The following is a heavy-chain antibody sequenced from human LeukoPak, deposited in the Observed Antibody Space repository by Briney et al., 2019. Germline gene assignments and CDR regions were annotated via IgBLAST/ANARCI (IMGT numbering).Heavy chain of an antibody. J-gene: IGHJ4*02. Sequence: SETLSLTCAVYGGSFSSYYWSWIRQPPGKGLEWIGEINHSGSTNYNPSLKSRVTISVDTSKNQFSLKLRSVTAADTAVYYCARVVGNYYFDYWGQGALVTVSS. V-gene: IGHV4-34*01. CDR1: GGSFSSYY. CDR3: ARVVGNYYFDY. D-gene: IGHD1-1*01. CDR2: INHSGST.